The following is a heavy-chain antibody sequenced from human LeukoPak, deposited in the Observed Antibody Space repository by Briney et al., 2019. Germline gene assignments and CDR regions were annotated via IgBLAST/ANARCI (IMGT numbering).Heavy chain of an antibody. Sequence: ASVKVSCPASGYTFTNYYIHWVRQAPGQGLEWMGIVNPITGKTGSSPRFQGRVTMTRDTSKNTVYMELSSLKFNDTAVYYCARDHLTDELMRLGGVIVSGVDFWGRGTLVIVSS. CDR1: GYTFTNYY. V-gene: IGHV1-46*01. CDR3: ARDHLTDELMRLGGVIVSGVDF. D-gene: IGHD3-16*02. J-gene: IGHJ4*02. CDR2: VNPITGKT.